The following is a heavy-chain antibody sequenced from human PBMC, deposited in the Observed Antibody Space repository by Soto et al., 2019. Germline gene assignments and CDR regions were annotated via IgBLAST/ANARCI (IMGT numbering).Heavy chain of an antibody. CDR2: IWFDGSNK. CDR3: ARDKSADEWVVRWYFDY. D-gene: IGHD6-19*01. J-gene: IGHJ4*02. V-gene: IGHV3-33*01. Sequence: QVQLVESGGGVVQPGRSLRLSCAASGFTFSRYAMHWVRQAPGKGLEWVAVIWFDGSNKYYADSVKGRFTISRDNSKNIVYLQMKSLRAEDTAVYYCARDKSADEWVVRWYFDYFGQGNLFTVSS. CDR1: GFTFSRYA.